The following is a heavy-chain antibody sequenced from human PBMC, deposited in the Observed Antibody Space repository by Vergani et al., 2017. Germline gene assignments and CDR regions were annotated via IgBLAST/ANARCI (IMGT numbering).Heavy chain of an antibody. J-gene: IGHJ6*02. CDR2: IYRTGRT. V-gene: IGHV4-38-2*01. CDR1: GFSIDNGYY. D-gene: IGHD3-9*01. Sequence: QVQLQESGPGLVKPSETLSLTCAVSGFSIDNGYYWDWIRQPPGKGLEWIGSIYRTGRTHFNPSLKSRVTISVDTSKNQFSLKLRSVTAADTAVYFCARVMYRDEASTGYRLEGMDIWGQGTTVTISS. CDR3: ARVMYRDEASTGYRLEGMDI.